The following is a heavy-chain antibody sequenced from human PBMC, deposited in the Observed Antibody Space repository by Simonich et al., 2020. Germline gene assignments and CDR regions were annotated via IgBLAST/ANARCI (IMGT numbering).Heavy chain of an antibody. V-gene: IGHV3-21*01. Sequence: EVQLVESGGGLVKPGGSLRLSCAASGFTFSSYSMNWVRQAPGKGLEWVSSISSSSSYIYYADSVKRRVTISRDNAKNSLYQQMNSLRAEDTAVYYCARWIAVAGTGAYGMDVWGQGTTVTVSS. CDR3: ARWIAVAGTGAYGMDV. J-gene: IGHJ6*02. D-gene: IGHD6-19*01. CDR2: ISSSSSYI. CDR1: GFTFSSYS.